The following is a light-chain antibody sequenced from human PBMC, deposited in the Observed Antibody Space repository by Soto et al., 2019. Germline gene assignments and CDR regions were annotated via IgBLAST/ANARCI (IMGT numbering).Light chain of an antibody. CDR1: QGISSY. Sequence: DIQLTQSPSFLSASAGDRVTLTCRASQGISSYLAWYQQKPGKAPKLLIYAASTLQSGVPSRFSGSGSGTEFPLTISRLQHEDFASYCCQQVNSYPHTFGQGTKLEIK. CDR3: QQVNSYPHT. V-gene: IGKV1-9*01. CDR2: AAS. J-gene: IGKJ2*01.